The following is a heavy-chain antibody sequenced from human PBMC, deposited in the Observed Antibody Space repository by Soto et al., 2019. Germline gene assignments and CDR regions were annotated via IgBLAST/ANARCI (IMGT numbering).Heavy chain of an antibody. D-gene: IGHD6-13*01. V-gene: IGHV3-21*01. CDR3: ARDYSNSWYYFDY. CDR1: GFTFSSYS. Sequence: PGGSLRLSCAASGFTFSSYSMNWVRQAPGKGLEWVSSISSSSSYIYYADSVKGRFTISRDNAKNSLYLQMNSLRAEDTAVYYCARDYSNSWYYFDYWGRGTLVTVSS. J-gene: IGHJ4*02. CDR2: ISSSSSYI.